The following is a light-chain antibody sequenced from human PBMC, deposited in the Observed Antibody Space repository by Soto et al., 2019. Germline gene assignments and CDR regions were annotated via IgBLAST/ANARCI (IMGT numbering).Light chain of an antibody. CDR2: DVS. CDR3: GSYASSSTLYV. J-gene: IGLJ1*01. CDR1: SSDVGGYNY. V-gene: IGLV2-14*01. Sequence: QSALTQPASVSGSPGQSITISCTGTSSDVGGYNYVSWYQQHSGKAPKLMIYDVSNRPSGVSNRFSGSKSGNTASLTISGLQAEDEADYYCGSYASSSTLYVFGIGTKLTVL.